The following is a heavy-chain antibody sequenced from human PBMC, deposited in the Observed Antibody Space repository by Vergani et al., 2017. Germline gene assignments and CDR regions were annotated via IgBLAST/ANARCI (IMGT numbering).Heavy chain of an antibody. D-gene: IGHD6-13*01. V-gene: IGHV3-33*01. CDR2: IWYYGSNK. CDR3: ARARAAAGTYYYYGMDV. Sequence: QVQLVESGGGVVQPGRSLRLSCAASGFTFSSYGMHWVRQAPGKGLEWVAVIWYYGSNKYYADSVKGRFTISRDNSKNTLYLQMNSLRAEDTAVYYCARARAAAGTYYYYGMDVWGQGTTVTVSS. CDR1: GFTFSSYG. J-gene: IGHJ6*02.